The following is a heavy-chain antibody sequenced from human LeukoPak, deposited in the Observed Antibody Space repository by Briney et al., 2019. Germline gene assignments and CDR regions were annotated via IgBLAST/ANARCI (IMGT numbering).Heavy chain of an antibody. CDR2: ISGSGGST. CDR3: AKDPPMIVVGNVVDY. J-gene: IGHJ4*02. CDR1: GFTFSSYA. D-gene: IGHD3-22*01. V-gene: IGHV3-23*01. Sequence: GGSLRLSCAASGFTFSSYAMSWVRQAPGKGLEWVSAISGSGGSTYYADSVKGRFTISRDNSKNTLYLQMHSLRAEDTAVYYCAKDPPMIVVGNVVDYWGQGTLVTVSS.